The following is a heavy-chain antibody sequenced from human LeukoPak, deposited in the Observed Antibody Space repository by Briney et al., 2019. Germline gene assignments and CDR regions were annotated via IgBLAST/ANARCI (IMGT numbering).Heavy chain of an antibody. Sequence: GGSLRLSCSASGLTVTNAWMNWVRQAPGEGLDWVGRIASKTDGGATDYAAPVKGRFTISRDDSKNTLNLQMNSLKTEDTAIYYCTTGIRGDWGQGTLVTVSS. CDR1: GLTVTNAW. CDR2: IASKTDGGAT. J-gene: IGHJ4*02. V-gene: IGHV3-15*07. CDR3: TTGIRGD. D-gene: IGHD3-10*01.